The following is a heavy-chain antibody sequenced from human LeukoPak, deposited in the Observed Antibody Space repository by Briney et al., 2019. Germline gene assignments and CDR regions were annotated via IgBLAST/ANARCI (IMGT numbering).Heavy chain of an antibody. J-gene: IGHJ3*01. Sequence: GGSLRLSCAASGFTFSSYWMHWVRQAPGKGLVWVSRINSDGSTKNYADSVKGRFTISRDNAKNTLYLQMNSLRAEDTAVYYCVLVTTGSWGQGTMVTVS. CDR1: GFTFSSYW. CDR3: VLVTTGS. CDR2: INSDGSTK. D-gene: IGHD4-17*01. V-gene: IGHV3-74*01.